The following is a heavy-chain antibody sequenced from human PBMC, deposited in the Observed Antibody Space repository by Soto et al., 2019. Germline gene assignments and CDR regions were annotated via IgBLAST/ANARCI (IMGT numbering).Heavy chain of an antibody. V-gene: IGHV3-30*03. CDR3: VRQQGVGGSRAIDY. Sequence: QVQLVESGGGVVQPGRSLRLSCAASGFTFSSYGMHWVRQAPGKGLEWVAVISYDGSNKYYADSVKGRFTISRDNSKNTLYLQMNSLRAEDTAVYYCVRQQGVGGSRAIDYWGQGTLVTVSS. J-gene: IGHJ4*02. CDR2: ISYDGSNK. D-gene: IGHD3-10*01. CDR1: GFTFSSYG.